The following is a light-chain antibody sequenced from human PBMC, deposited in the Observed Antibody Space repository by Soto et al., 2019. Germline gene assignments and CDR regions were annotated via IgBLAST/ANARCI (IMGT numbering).Light chain of an antibody. CDR2: AAS. CDR1: QSIFNY. CDR3: QQSYSSPWT. Sequence: DIQVTQSPSSLSASVGDRVTITYRASQSIFNYLNWYQQKPGKAPNLLIYAASSLQSGVPSRFSGGGAGTDFTLTISSLQPEDVATYYCQQSYSSPWTFGLGTKVEIK. V-gene: IGKV1-39*01. J-gene: IGKJ1*01.